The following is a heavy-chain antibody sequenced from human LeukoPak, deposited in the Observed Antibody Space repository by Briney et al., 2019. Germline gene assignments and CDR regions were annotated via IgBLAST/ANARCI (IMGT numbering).Heavy chain of an antibody. V-gene: IGHV3-21*04. Sequence: GGSLRLSCAASGFTFSSYSMNWVRQAPGKGLEWVSSIGGSSSSIYYADSVKGRFTVSRDNAKNLLFLQMNSLRAEDTAVYYCAREESEGFDYWGQGTLVTVSS. D-gene: IGHD1-14*01. J-gene: IGHJ4*02. CDR3: AREESEGFDY. CDR2: IGGSSSSI. CDR1: GFTFSSYS.